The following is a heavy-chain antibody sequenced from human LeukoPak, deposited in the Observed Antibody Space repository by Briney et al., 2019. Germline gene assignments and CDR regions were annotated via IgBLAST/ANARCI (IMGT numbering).Heavy chain of an antibody. Sequence: PGGSLRLSCAASGFTVSSNYMSGVRQAPGKGREWVSIIYSGGSTFYADSVKGRFTISRDNSQHTLYLQMNSLRDEHTAVYYCARGGSYLSAFAIWAQGTMVTVSS. D-gene: IGHD1-26*01. CDR3: ARGGSYLSAFAI. V-gene: IGHV3-53*01. J-gene: IGHJ3*02. CDR2: IYSGGST. CDR1: GFTVSSNY.